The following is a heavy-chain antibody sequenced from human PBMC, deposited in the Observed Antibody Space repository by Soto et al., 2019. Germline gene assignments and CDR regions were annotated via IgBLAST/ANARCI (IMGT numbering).Heavy chain of an antibody. CDR2: ISSSSSYI. D-gene: IGHD6-13*01. J-gene: IGHJ6*02. V-gene: IGHV3-21*01. CDR3: ARDTAAAGTPYYYYYYGMDV. Sequence: GGSLRLSCAASGFTFSSYSMNWVRQAPGKGPEWVSSISSSSSYIYYADSVKGRFTISRDNAKNSLYLQMNSLRAEDTAVYYCARDTAAAGTPYYYYYYGMDVWGQGTTVTVSS. CDR1: GFTFSSYS.